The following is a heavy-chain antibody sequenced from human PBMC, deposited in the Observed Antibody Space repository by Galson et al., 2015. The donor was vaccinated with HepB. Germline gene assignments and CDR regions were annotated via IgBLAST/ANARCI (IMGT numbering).Heavy chain of an antibody. V-gene: IGHV3-23*01. J-gene: IGHJ3*02. CDR2: ISGSGGST. Sequence: SLRLSCAASGYTFSSYAMSWVRQAPGKGLEWVSAISGSGGSTYYADSVKGRFTISRDNSKNTLYLQMNSLRDEDTAVYYCARDQTVVVTADDASDIWGQGTMVTVSS. D-gene: IGHD2-21*02. CDR1: GYTFSSYA. CDR3: ARDQTVVVTADDASDI.